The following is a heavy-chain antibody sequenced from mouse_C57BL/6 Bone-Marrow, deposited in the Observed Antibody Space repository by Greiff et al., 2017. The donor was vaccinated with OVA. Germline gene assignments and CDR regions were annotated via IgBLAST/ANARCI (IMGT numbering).Heavy chain of an antibody. CDR3: ARGGDYDDYAMDY. CDR1: GYTFTSYW. V-gene: IGHV1-55*01. CDR2: IYPGSGST. J-gene: IGHJ4*01. Sequence: QVQLQQPGAELVKPGASVKMSCKASGYTFTSYWITWVKQRPGQGLEWIGDIYPGSGSTNYNEKFKSKATLTVDTSSSTAYMQLSSLTSEDSAVYYCARGGDYDDYAMDYWGQGTLVTVSS. D-gene: IGHD2-4*01.